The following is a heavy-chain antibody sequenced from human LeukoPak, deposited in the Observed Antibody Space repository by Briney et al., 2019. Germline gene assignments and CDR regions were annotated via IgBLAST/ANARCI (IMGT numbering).Heavy chain of an antibody. CDR1: GYTFTGYY. V-gene: IGHV1-2*02. CDR3: ARDVGYCSSCTNIYY. D-gene: IGHD6-13*01. CDR2: INPNSGGT. Sequence: VASVKVSCKASGYTFTGYYMHWVRQAPGQGLEWMAWINPNSGGTNYAQKFEGRVTMTRDTSISTAYMELGRLRSDDTAVYYCARDVGYCSSCTNIYYWGQGTVVTVSS. J-gene: IGHJ4*02.